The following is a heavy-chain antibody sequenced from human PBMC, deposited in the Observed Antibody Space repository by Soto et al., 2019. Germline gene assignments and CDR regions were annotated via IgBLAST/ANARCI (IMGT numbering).Heavy chain of an antibody. J-gene: IGHJ6*02. CDR2: IYYSGST. CDR1: GGSISSYY. Sequence: QVQLQESGPGLVKPSETLSLTCTVSGGSISSYYWSWIRQPPGKGLEWIGYIYYSGSTNYNPSLKSRVTISVDTSKNQFSLKLSSVTAADTAVYYCARGNSGYSRPEGYYGMDVWGQGTTVTVSS. CDR3: ARGNSGYSRPEGYYGMDV. D-gene: IGHD6-13*01. V-gene: IGHV4-59*01.